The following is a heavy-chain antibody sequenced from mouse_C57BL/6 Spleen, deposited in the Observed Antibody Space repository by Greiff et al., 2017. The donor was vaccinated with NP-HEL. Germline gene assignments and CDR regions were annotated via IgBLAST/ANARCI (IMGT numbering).Heavy chain of an antibody. CDR3: ERHSEDFDV. Sequence: EVKLMESGGDLVKPGGSLKLSCAASGFTFSSYGMSWVRQTPDKRLEWVATISSGGSYTYYPDSVKGRYTISRDNAKNTLYLQMSSLKSEDTAMYYCERHSEDFDVWGTGTTVTVSS. V-gene: IGHV5-6*01. J-gene: IGHJ1*03. CDR2: ISSGGSYT. CDR1: GFTFSSYG.